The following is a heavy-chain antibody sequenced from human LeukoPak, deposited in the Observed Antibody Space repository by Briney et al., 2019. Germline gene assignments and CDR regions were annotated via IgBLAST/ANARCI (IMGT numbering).Heavy chain of an antibody. V-gene: IGHV1-2*02. CDR1: GYTFTGYY. J-gene: IGHJ4*02. Sequence: ASVKVSCKASGYTFTGYYMHWVRQAPGQGLEWMGWISPNSGGTNYAQKFQGRVTMTRDTSISTAYMELSRLRSDDTAVYYCARDRGYYDSSGYLTYWGQGTPVTVSS. CDR2: ISPNSGGT. D-gene: IGHD3-22*01. CDR3: ARDRGYYDSSGYLTY.